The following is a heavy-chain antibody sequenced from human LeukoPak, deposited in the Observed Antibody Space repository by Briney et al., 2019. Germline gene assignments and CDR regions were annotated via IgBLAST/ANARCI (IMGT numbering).Heavy chain of an antibody. CDR2: ISGGGGST. CDR3: AKYHRVRQLLLLP. V-gene: IGHV3-23*01. D-gene: IGHD2-15*01. Sequence: GGSLRLSCAASGFTFSSYAMTWVRQAPGMGLEWVSTISGGGGSTYYADSVKGRFTISRDNSKNTLYLQMNNLRAEDTAVYYCAKYHRVRQLLLLPWGQGTLVTVSS. J-gene: IGHJ5*02. CDR1: GFTFSSYA.